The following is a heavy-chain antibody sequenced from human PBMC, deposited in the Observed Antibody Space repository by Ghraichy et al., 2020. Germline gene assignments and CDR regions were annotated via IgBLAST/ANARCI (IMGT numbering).Heavy chain of an antibody. J-gene: IGHJ4*02. CDR3: ARGPYYYDSSGYRRNKFDY. CDR1: GGSISSYY. D-gene: IGHD3-22*01. Sequence: SETLSLTCTVSGGSISSYYWSWIRQPPGKGLEWIGYIYYSGSTNYNPSLKSRVTISVDTSKNQFSLKLSSVTAADTAVYYCARGPYYYDSSGYRRNKFDYWGQGTLVTVSS. V-gene: IGHV4-59*01. CDR2: IYYSGST.